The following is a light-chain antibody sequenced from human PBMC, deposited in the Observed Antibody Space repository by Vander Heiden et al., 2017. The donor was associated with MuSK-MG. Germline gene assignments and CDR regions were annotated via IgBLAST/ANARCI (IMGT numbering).Light chain of an antibody. V-gene: IGKV2-28*01. CDR2: LGS. CDR1: QSLLHSNGYNY. CDR3: MQALQSPKT. Sequence: DIGMTQFPLSLSVTPGEPASISCRSSQSLLHSNGYNYLDWYLQKPGQSPQLLIYLGSSRASGVPDRFSGSGSGTDFTLKISRVEAEDVGVYYCMQALQSPKTFGQGTKVEIK. J-gene: IGKJ1*01.